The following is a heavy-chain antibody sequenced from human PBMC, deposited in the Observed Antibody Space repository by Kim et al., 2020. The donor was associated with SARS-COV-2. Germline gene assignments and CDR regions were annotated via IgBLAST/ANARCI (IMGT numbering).Heavy chain of an antibody. CDR2: IGIGGDT. CDR1: GFTFSTFD. Sequence: GGSLRLSCAASGFTFSTFDMHWVRQGTGKGLEWVSAIGIGGDTYYPGSVKGRFTISRENAKKSLYLQMNSLRAGDTAVYYCARGFRGYSYAHYGMDVWGQGTKVTVSS. J-gene: IGHJ6*02. D-gene: IGHD5-18*01. V-gene: IGHV3-13*01. CDR3: ARGFRGYSYAHYGMDV.